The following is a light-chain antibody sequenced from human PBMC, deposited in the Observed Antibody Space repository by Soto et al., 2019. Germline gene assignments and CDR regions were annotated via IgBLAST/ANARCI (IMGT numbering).Light chain of an antibody. Sequence: EIVMTQSPATLSVSPGERATLSCRASQSISSNLAWYQQKPGQAPRLLMFRTSSRATGIPDRFSGSGSGTDFTLTISRLEPEDFAVYYCQQYGSSPKTFGQGTKV. J-gene: IGKJ1*01. CDR2: RTS. V-gene: IGKV3-20*01. CDR1: QSISSN. CDR3: QQYGSSPKT.